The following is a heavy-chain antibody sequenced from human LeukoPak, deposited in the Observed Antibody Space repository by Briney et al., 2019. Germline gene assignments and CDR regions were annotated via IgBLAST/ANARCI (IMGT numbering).Heavy chain of an antibody. CDR3: AKIRKGTGYYDY. D-gene: IGHD3/OR15-3a*01. V-gene: IGHV3-23*01. CDR1: GFTFSGYV. CDR2: IRGTGSNT. J-gene: IGHJ4*02. Sequence: GGSLRLACAASGFTFSGYVMNWVRQAPGKGLEWVSDIRGTGSNTYYTDSVKGRFTISRDNSKSTLYLQMDSLRAEDTAVYYCAKIRKGTGYYDYWGQGTLVTVSS.